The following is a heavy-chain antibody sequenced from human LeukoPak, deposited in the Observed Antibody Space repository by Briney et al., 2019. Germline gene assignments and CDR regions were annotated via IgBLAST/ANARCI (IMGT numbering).Heavy chain of an antibody. V-gene: IGHV4-38-2*01. D-gene: IGHD3-10*01. CDR3: AGILPGEDGAFDI. J-gene: IGHJ3*02. CDR2: IYHSGST. CDR1: GYSISSGYY. Sequence: PSETLSLTCAVSGYSISSGYYWGWIRQPPGKGLEWIGSIYHSGSTYYNPSLKSRVTISVDTSKNQFSLKLSSVTAADTAVYYCAGILPGEDGAFDIWGQGTMVTVSS.